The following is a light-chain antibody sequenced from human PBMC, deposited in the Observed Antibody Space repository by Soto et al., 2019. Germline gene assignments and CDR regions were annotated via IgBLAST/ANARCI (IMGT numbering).Light chain of an antibody. V-gene: IGKV3-20*01. CDR1: QSVPSTY. CDR2: GTS. J-gene: IGKJ1*01. Sequence: VLSQSPGRLSLSPGERATLSCRASQSVPSTYFAWYQQKSGQPPRLLISGTSNRATGIPDRFSGSESGRDFTLTISRPEPEDFAVYFCQQFCNSPSTFGQGTKVDIK. CDR3: QQFCNSPST.